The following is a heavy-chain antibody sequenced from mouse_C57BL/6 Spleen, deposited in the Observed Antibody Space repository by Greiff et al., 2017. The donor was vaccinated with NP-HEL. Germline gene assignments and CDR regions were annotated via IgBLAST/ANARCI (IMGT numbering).Heavy chain of an antibody. Sequence: VQLKESGGGLVKPGGSLKLSCAASGFTFSDYGMHWVRQAPEKGLEWVAYISSGSSTIYYADTVKGRFTISRDNAKNTLFLQMTSLRSEDTAMYYCARGGEYFDYWGQGTTLTVSS. CDR2: ISSGSSTI. V-gene: IGHV5-17*01. J-gene: IGHJ2*01. CDR3: ARGGEYFDY. CDR1: GFTFSDYG.